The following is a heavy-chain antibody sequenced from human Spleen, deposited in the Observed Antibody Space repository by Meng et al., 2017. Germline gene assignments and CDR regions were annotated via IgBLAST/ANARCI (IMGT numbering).Heavy chain of an antibody. CDR3: ARSPIDKYDLSALPLDY. V-gene: IGHV3-21*01. J-gene: IGHJ4*02. D-gene: IGHD3-22*01. Sequence: GGSLRLSCAASGFTFKNYNMNWVRQAPGKGLEWVSSISTSSSYIYYADSVKGRFTISRDNAKNSLYLQMNSLRAEDTAVYYCARSPIDKYDLSALPLDYWGQGTLVTVSS. CDR1: GFTFKNYN. CDR2: ISTSSSYI.